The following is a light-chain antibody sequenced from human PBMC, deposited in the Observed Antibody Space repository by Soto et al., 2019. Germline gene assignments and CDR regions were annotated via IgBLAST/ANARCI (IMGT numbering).Light chain of an antibody. Sequence: QSALAQPPSASGTPGQRVTISCSGSSSNIGGNSVNWYQQLPGTAPKLLIYSKNQRPSGVPDRFSGSKSGTSASLAISGLQSDDEADYFCAAWDDSLDGYVFGTGTKATVL. CDR2: SKN. J-gene: IGLJ1*01. CDR1: SSNIGGNS. V-gene: IGLV1-44*01. CDR3: AAWDDSLDGYV.